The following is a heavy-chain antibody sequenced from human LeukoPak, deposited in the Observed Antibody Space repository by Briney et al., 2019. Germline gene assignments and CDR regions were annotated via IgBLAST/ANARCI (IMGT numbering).Heavy chain of an antibody. CDR3: ARIERTGAFDI. D-gene: IGHD1-14*01. CDR1: GFTFSSYD. CDR2: IGTAGDT. J-gene: IGHJ3*02. V-gene: IGHV3-13*01. Sequence: GGSLRLSCAASGFTFSSYDMHWVRHATGKGLEWVSAIGTAGDTYYPGSVKGRFTISRENAKNSLYLQMNSLRAGDTAVYYCARIERTGAFDIWGQGTMVTVSS.